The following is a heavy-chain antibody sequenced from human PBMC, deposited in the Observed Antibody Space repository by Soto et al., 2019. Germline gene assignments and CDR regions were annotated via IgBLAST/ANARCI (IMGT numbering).Heavy chain of an antibody. V-gene: IGHV5-51*01. CDR1: GYSFSTYW. Sequence: GESLKISCQGSGYSFSTYWIAWVRQMPGRGLEWMGIIYPGDSDTRYSPSFQGQVTISADKSISTAYLQWSSLKASDTAMYYCARVFGVPAAPFYYYYGMDVWGQGTTVTVSS. D-gene: IGHD2-2*01. J-gene: IGHJ6*02. CDR3: ARVFGVPAAPFYYYYGMDV. CDR2: IYPGDSDT.